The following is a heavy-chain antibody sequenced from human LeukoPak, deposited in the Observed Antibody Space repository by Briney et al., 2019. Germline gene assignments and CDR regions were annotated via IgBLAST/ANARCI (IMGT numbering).Heavy chain of an antibody. CDR2: IRSKAYGGTT. V-gene: IGHV3-49*03. CDR3: TRDPYYYDSSGYAPFDY. CDR1: GFTFGDYA. Sequence: GGSLRLSCTASGFTFGDYAMSWFRQAPGKGLEWVGFIRSKAYGGTTEYAASAKGRFTISRDDSKSIAYLQMNSLKTEDTAVYYCTRDPYYYDSSGYAPFDYWGQGTLVTVSS. J-gene: IGHJ4*02. D-gene: IGHD3-22*01.